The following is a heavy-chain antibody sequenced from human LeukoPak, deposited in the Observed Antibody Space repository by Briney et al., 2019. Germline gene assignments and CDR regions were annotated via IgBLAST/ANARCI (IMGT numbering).Heavy chain of an antibody. J-gene: IGHJ3*01. CDR2: INHSGST. D-gene: IGHD3-16*01. V-gene: IGHV4-34*01. Sequence: SETLSLTCTVSGGSISIYYWNWIRQPAGKGLEWIGEINHSGSTNYNPSLKSRVTISVDTSKNQFSLKLSSVTAADTAVYYCARGRWGEFPLWGQGTMVTVSS. CDR1: GGSISIYY. CDR3: ARGRWGEFPL.